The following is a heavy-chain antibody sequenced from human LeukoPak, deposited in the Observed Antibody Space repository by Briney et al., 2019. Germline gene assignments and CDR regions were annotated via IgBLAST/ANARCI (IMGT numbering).Heavy chain of an antibody. J-gene: IGHJ5*02. CDR2: ISSSGSTI. CDR3: ARNRYYYGARNYGVPTWFDP. D-gene: IGHD3-10*01. Sequence: PGGSLRLSCAASGFTFSSYEMNWVRQAPGKGLEWVSYISSSGSTIYYADSVKGRFTISRDNSKNMLSLQMNSLRAEDTAVYYCARNRYYYGARNYGVPTWFDPWGQGTLVTVSS. V-gene: IGHV3-48*03. CDR1: GFTFSSYE.